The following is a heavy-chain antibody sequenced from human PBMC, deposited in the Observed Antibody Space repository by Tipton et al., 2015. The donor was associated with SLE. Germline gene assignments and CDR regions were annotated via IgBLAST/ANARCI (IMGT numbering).Heavy chain of an antibody. CDR2: MSYDGTNK. CDR3: AKQWDLLD. J-gene: IGHJ4*02. D-gene: IGHD1-26*01. CDR1: GFTFSSYT. Sequence: SLRLSCAASGFTFSSYTLHWVRQAPGKGLEWVAVMSYDGTNKKCADSVNGRFTVSRDNSKNTLYLQLNSLRTDDTAVFYCAKQWDLLDWGQGTLVTVSS. V-gene: IGHV3-30*18.